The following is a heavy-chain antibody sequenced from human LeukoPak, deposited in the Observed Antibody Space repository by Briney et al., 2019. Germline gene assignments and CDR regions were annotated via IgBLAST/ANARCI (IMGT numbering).Heavy chain of an antibody. CDR3: ARSPGIVHAATGNY. J-gene: IGHJ4*02. Sequence: ASVKVSCKASGYTFTSYGISWVRQAPGQGLEWMGWISAYNGNTNYAQKLQGRVTMTTDTSTSTAYMELRSLRSDDTAVYYCARSPGIVHAATGNYWGQGSLVTVSS. CDR2: ISAYNGNT. V-gene: IGHV1-18*01. CDR1: GYTFTSYG. D-gene: IGHD6-13*01.